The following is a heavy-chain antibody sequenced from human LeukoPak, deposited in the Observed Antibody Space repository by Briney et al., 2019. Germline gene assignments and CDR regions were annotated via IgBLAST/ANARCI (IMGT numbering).Heavy chain of an antibody. Sequence: PSETLSLTCAVYGGSFSGYSWSWIRQPPYKGLECIGEINHSGRTNYKPSLKSRVTISVDTSKNQFSLKLSSVTAADTAVYYCARRLSSSWAYYYYYYMDVWGKGTTVTVSS. J-gene: IGHJ6*03. CDR2: INHSGRT. V-gene: IGHV4-34*01. D-gene: IGHD6-13*01. CDR1: GGSFSGYS. CDR3: ARRLSSSWAYYYYYYMDV.